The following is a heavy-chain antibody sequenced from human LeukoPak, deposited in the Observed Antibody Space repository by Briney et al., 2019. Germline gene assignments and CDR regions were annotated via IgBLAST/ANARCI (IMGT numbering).Heavy chain of an antibody. D-gene: IGHD4/OR15-4a*01. CDR3: ARDVHGALDF. CDR2: IRGDAGDK. V-gene: IGHV3-7*01. J-gene: IGHJ4*02. CDR1: GLTFSRYW. Sequence: GGSLRLSCAASGLTFSRYWMAWVRQAPGKGLEWVANIRGDAGDKGYADSVRDRFTISRDNGKNSLYLQMNSLTAEDTAVYYCARDVHGALDFWGQGTLVVVSS.